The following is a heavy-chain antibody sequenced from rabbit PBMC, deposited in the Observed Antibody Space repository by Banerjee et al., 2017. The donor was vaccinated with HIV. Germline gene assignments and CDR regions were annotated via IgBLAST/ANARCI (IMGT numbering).Heavy chain of an antibody. CDR2: IYAGNNGSP. CDR1: GFSFSSSYW. Sequence: QSLEESGGDLVKPGASLTLTCTAPGFSFSSSYWICWVRQAPGKGLEWIACIYAGNNGSPYYASWAKGRFTISKTSSTTVTLQMTSLTAADTATYFCAREKDGGAHGNVDLWGPGTLVTVS. D-gene: IGHD3-1*01. V-gene: IGHV1S40*01. J-gene: IGHJ4*01. CDR3: AREKDGGAHGNVDL.